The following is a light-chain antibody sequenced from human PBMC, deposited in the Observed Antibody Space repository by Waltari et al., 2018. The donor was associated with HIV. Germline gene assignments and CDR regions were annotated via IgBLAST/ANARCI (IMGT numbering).Light chain of an antibody. CDR2: DAS. CDR3: QQRSNWPALS. Sequence: EIVLTQSPATLSLSPGERAILSCRASQNVNTFLAWYQQKPGQAPRLLIFDASKRATGIPARVSGRGSGTDFTLTISSLDAEDSAFYFCQQRSNWPALSFGGGTKVEIK. CDR1: QNVNTF. J-gene: IGKJ4*01. V-gene: IGKV3-11*01.